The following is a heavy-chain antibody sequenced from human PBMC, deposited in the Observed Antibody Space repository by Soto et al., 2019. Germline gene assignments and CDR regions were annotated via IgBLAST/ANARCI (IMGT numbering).Heavy chain of an antibody. J-gene: IGHJ4*02. D-gene: IGHD2-2*01. CDR3: ARGYCNSIGCSHYFDY. V-gene: IGHV1-2*02. CDR2: INPTTGDT. Sequence: QVQLVQSGAEVKKPGASVKVSCKASGYTFTGNYMHWVRQAPGQGLEWMALINPTTGDTKYAQKFQGRVTMTRDTAISTAYMELSRLRSDDTAIYFCARGYCNSIGCSHYFDYWGQGTMVTVSS. CDR1: GYTFTGNY.